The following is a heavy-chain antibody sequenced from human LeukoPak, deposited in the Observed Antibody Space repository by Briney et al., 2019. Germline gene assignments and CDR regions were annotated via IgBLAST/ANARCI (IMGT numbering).Heavy chain of an antibody. CDR2: INPNSGGT. J-gene: IGHJ4*02. D-gene: IGHD3-22*01. CDR3: ARKYYYDTSGYYAIDY. V-gene: IGHV1-2*06. CDR1: GYTFSGCY. Sequence: GASVKVSCKASGYTFSGCYMHWVRQAPGQGLEWMGRINPNSGGTNYAQKFQGRVAMTRDTSISTAYMELSRLNSDDTAVYYCARKYYYDTSGYYAIDYWGQGTLVTVSS.